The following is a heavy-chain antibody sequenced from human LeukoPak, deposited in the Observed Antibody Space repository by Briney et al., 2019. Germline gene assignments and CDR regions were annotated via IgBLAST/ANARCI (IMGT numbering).Heavy chain of an antibody. J-gene: IGHJ3*02. Sequence: SETLFLTCTVSGGSISSGGYYWSWIRQHPGKGLEWIGYIYYSGSTYYNPSLKSRVTISVDTSKNQFSLKLSSVTAADTAVYYCARSWYQRPLDAFDIWGQGTMVTVSS. V-gene: IGHV4-31*03. CDR1: GGSISSGGYY. CDR3: ARSWYQRPLDAFDI. CDR2: IYYSGST. D-gene: IGHD2-2*01.